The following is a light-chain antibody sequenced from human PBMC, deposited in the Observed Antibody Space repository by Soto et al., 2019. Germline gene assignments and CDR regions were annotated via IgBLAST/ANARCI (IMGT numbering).Light chain of an antibody. CDR1: SSDVGAYKY. CDR2: EVT. J-gene: IGLJ3*02. CDR3: TSYVGNDIWV. Sequence: QSALTQPPSASGSPGQSVTISCTGTSSDVGAYKYVSWNQQYPGKAPKLMIYEVTKRPSGVPDRFSGSKSGNTASLTASGLQAEDEDDYYCTSYVGNDIWVFGGGTKVTVL. V-gene: IGLV2-8*01.